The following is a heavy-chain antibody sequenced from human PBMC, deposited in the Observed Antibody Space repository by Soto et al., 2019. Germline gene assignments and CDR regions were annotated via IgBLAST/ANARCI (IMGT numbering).Heavy chain of an antibody. Sequence: WYTLSLTCAFYGVSFRSFYWSWIRQPPGKWLEWIGEIIHGGSTNYNPSLESRVTISLDTSKNQFSLKVSSVIAADTAVYYCARVRKGVTATRTYGMDVWGQETTVRVSS. V-gene: IGHV4-34*12. CDR2: IIHGGST. CDR3: ARVRKGVTATRTYGMDV. J-gene: IGHJ6*01. D-gene: IGHD2-21*02. CDR1: GVSFRSFY.